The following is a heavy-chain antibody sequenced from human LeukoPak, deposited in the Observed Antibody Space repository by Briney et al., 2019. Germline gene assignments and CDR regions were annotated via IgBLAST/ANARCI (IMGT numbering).Heavy chain of an antibody. CDR2: ISGTGGST. CDR3: ARVPYSSGWYARY. J-gene: IGHJ4*02. Sequence: GGSLRLSCAASGFTFSTYAMTWVRQAPGKGLEWVSLISGTGGSTYYADSVKGRFTISRDNAKNSLYLQMNSLRAEDTAVYYCARVPYSSGWYARYWGQGTLVTVSS. V-gene: IGHV3-23*01. D-gene: IGHD6-19*01. CDR1: GFTFSTYA.